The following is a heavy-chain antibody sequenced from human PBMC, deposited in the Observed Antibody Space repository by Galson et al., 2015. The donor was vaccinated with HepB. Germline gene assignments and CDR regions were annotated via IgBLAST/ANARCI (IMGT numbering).Heavy chain of an antibody. CDR2: IRSKAYGGTT. CDR3: STFIGYSGYDYPDY. D-gene: IGHD5-12*01. CDR1: GFTFGDYA. V-gene: IGHV3-49*04. Sequence: SLRLSCAASGFTFGDYAMSWVRQAPGKGLEWVGFIRSKAYGGTTEYAASVKGRFTISRDDSKSIAYLQMNSLKTEDTAVYYCSTFIGYSGYDYPDYWGQGTLVTVSS. J-gene: IGHJ4*02.